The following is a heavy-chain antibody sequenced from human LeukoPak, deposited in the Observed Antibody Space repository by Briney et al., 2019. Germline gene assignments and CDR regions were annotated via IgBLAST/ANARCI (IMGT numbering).Heavy chain of an antibody. V-gene: IGHV3-21*01. CDR1: GFTFSSYS. Sequence: GETLRLSCAASGFTFSSYSMNWVRQAPGKGLEWVSAISSSSSYIYYADSVKGRFTISRDNAKNSLYLQMNSLRAEDTAVYYCARDFIYCSGGSCYPTWGQGTLVTVSS. CDR3: ARDFIYCSGGSCYPT. CDR2: ISSSSSYI. D-gene: IGHD2-15*01. J-gene: IGHJ5*02.